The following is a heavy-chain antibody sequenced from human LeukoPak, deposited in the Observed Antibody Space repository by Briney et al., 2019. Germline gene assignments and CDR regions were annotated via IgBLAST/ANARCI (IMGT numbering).Heavy chain of an antibody. Sequence: ASVKVSCKASGYTFTSYDINRVRQATGQGLEWMGWMNPNSGNTGYAQKFQGRVTITRDTSISTAYMELSSLRSEDTAVYYCARGGPAAKNAFDIGGQGTRVTVSS. V-gene: IGHV1-8*03. J-gene: IGHJ3*02. D-gene: IGHD2-2*01. CDR3: ARGGPAAKNAFDI. CDR2: MNPNSGNT. CDR1: GYTFTSYD.